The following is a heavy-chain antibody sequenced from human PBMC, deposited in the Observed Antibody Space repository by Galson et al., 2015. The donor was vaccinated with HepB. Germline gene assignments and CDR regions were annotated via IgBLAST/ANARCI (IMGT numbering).Heavy chain of an antibody. J-gene: IGHJ4*02. D-gene: IGHD3-22*01. Sequence: SLRLSCAASGFTFDDYSMHWVRQAPGKGLEWVSLINWDGGRTFSADSVKGRFTISRDNSKNSLYLQMNSLRTEDTALYYCAKDYYDSSGPDYWGQGTLVTVSS. V-gene: IGHV3-43*01. CDR1: GFTFDDYS. CDR2: INWDGGRT. CDR3: AKDYYDSSGPDY.